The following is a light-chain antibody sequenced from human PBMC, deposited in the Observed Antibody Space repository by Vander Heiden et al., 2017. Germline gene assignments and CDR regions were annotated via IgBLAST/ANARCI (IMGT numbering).Light chain of an antibody. CDR1: ALSNHY. CDR3: HSVHSSGTSEA. Sequence: SYELTQPPSVSVSPGQTARITCSGDALSNHYAYWYQQKPGQAPVLVIYKDNERPSRIPGRFSGSTSGTTVTLTISGVQAEDEADYYCHSVHSSGTSEAFGGGTKLTVL. J-gene: IGLJ3*02. V-gene: IGLV3-25*03. CDR2: KDN.